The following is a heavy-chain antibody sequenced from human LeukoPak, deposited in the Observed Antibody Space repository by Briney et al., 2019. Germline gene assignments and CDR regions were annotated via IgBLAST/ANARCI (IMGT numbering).Heavy chain of an antibody. D-gene: IGHD5-24*01. CDR1: GFTVSSNY. V-gene: IGHV3-66*01. J-gene: IGHJ4*02. CDR3: ARVRDGYNYV. Sequence: GGSLRLSCAASGFTVSSNYMSWVRQAPGKGLEWVSVIYSGGSTYYADSVRGRFTISRDNSKNTLYLQMNSLRAEDTAVYYCARVRDGYNYVWGQGTLVTVSS. CDR2: IYSGGST.